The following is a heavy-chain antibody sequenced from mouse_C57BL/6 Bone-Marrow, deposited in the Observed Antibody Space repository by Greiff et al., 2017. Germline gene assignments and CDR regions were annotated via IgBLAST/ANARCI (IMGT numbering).Heavy chain of an antibody. J-gene: IGHJ3*01. D-gene: IGHD1-1*01. CDR1: GFTFSSYA. CDR3: AREDYGSSQFAY. Sequence: DVHMVESGGGLVKPGGSLKLSCAASGFTFSSYAMSWVRQTPEKRLEWVATISDGGSYTYYPDNVKGRFTISRDNAKNNLYLQMSHLKSEDTAMYYCAREDYGSSQFAYWGQGTLVTVSA. CDR2: ISDGGSYT. V-gene: IGHV5-4*01.